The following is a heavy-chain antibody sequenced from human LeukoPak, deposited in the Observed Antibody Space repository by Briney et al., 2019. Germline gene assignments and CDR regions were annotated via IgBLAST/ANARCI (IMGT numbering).Heavy chain of an antibody. Sequence: PGGSLRLSCAASGFTFSSYGIHWVRQAPGKGLEWVAFIRYDGSNKYYADSVKGRFTISRDNSKNTLYLQMNSLRAEDTAVYYCVRTRVVVTAYFDYWGQGTLVTVSS. CDR3: VRTRVVVTAYFDY. V-gene: IGHV3-30*02. D-gene: IGHD2-21*02. CDR2: IRYDGSNK. CDR1: GFTFSSYG. J-gene: IGHJ4*02.